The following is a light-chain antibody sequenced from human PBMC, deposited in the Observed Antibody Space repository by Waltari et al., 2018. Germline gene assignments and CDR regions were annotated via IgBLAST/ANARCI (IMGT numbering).Light chain of an antibody. CDR2: GAS. J-gene: IGKJ1*01. Sequence: IVLTQSPGPLSLSTGERATLSCRASQRVSRSLAWYQQKPGQAPKLLIYGASTRATGIPDRFTGSVSGTDFSLTISSLEPEDFAIYFCQHYVRLPATFGQGTKVEIK. V-gene: IGKV3-20*01. CDR1: QRVSRS. CDR3: QHYVRLPAT.